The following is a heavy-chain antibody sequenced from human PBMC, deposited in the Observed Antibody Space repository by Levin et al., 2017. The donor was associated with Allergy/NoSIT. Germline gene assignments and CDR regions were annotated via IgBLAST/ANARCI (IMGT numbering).Heavy chain of an antibody. Sequence: GGSLRLSCAASGFTFSSYWMSWVRQAPGKGLEWVANIKQDGSEKYYVDSVKGRFTISRDNAKNSLYLQMNSLRAEDTAVYYCARGDLDDYGDPPAFGYWGQGTLVTVSS. D-gene: IGHD4-17*01. V-gene: IGHV3-7*01. CDR3: ARGDLDDYGDPPAFGY. CDR2: IKQDGSEK. J-gene: IGHJ4*02. CDR1: GFTFSSYW.